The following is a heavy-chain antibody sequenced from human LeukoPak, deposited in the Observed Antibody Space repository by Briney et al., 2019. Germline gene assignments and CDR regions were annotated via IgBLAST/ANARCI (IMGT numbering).Heavy chain of an antibody. V-gene: IGHV4-38-2*02. CDR2: IHFSGST. J-gene: IGHJ4*02. CDR1: GYSISSGYY. D-gene: IGHD4-23*01. Sequence: SETLSLTCTVSGYSISSGYYWGWIRQPPGKGLEWIGYIHFSGSTSYNPSLKSRVTISVDTSKNHFSLKLSSVTAADTAIYYCARSFYDGNSDYWGQGTLLTVSS. CDR3: ARSFYDGNSDY.